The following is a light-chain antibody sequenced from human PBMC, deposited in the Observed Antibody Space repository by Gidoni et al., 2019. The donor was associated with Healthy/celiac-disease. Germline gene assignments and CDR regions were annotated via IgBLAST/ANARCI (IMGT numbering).Light chain of an antibody. Sequence: QMPQSQSSLSASVGDRVTITCRASQSISSYLNCYQQKPGKAPKLLIYAASSLQIGVPSRFSGSGSGTDFTLTISSRQPEDWVTYYGQQIYSTAPYTFGQGTKLESK. CDR3: QQIYSTAPYT. CDR2: AAS. V-gene: IGKV1-39*01. J-gene: IGKJ2*01. CDR1: QSISSY.